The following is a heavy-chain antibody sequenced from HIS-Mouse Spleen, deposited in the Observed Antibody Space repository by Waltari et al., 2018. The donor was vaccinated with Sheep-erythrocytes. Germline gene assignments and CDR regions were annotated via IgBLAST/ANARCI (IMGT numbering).Heavy chain of an antibody. D-gene: IGHD3-9*01. V-gene: IGHV4-39*07. CDR3: ARDFDDILTGYYRTHYFDY. CDR1: GGSISSSSYY. CDR2: IYYSGST. Sequence: QLQLQESGPGLVKPSETLSLTCTVSGGSISSSSYYWGWIRQPPGKGLEWIGSIYYSGSTYYNTSLKSRVTISVDTSKNQFSLKLSSVTAADTAVYYCARDFDDILTGYYRTHYFDYWGQGTLVTVSS. J-gene: IGHJ4*02.